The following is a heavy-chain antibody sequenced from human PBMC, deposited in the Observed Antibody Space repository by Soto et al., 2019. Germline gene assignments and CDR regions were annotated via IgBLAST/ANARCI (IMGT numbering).Heavy chain of an antibody. J-gene: IGHJ6*03. D-gene: IGHD3-16*01. CDR3: AKEGGLYYYMDV. Sequence: PGGSLRLSCGASGFTFSSYWMHWVRQAPGKGLVWVSRVNTDESRKYYADSVKGRFTISRDNSKNTLYLQMNSLRAEDTAVYYCAKEGGLYYYMDVWGKGTTVTVSS. CDR2: VNTDESRK. V-gene: IGHV3-74*01. CDR1: GFTFSSYW.